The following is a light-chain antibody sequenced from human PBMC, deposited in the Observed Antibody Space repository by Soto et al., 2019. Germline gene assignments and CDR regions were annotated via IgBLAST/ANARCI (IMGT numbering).Light chain of an antibody. Sequence: QSAMTQPPSVSAAPGQRVTISCSGSSSNIGGNSVSWYQQLPGTAPKLLIYDDDKRPSGIPDRFSGSKSGTSATLGITGFQTGVEAAQYCGSWDSSLSAYVFGTGTTLTVL. CDR2: DDD. CDR3: GSWDSSLSAYV. CDR1: SSNIGGNS. V-gene: IGLV1-51*01. J-gene: IGLJ1*01.